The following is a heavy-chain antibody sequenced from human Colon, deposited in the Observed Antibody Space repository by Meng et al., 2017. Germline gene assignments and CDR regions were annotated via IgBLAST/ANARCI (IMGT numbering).Heavy chain of an antibody. Sequence: QVQPVESGSGLKKPGASVKVSCKASGYTFINYAINWVRQAPGQGLEWMGWINTHTGNPTYGQGFTGRFVLSSDTSVSTANLQISSLKAEDTAVYYCARGGPYPDSSGFHWYFDLWGRGTLVTVSS. CDR2: INTHTGNP. CDR1: GYTFINYA. J-gene: IGHJ2*01. V-gene: IGHV7-4-1*02. D-gene: IGHD3-22*01. CDR3: ARGGPYPDSSGFHWYFDL.